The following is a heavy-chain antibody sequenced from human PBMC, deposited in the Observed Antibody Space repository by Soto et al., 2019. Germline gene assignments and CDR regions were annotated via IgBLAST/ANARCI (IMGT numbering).Heavy chain of an antibody. CDR3: ARHKVEMATIPTLDY. CDR1: GGSFSGYY. CDR2: INHSGST. V-gene: IGHV4-34*01. J-gene: IGHJ4*02. Sequence: SETLSLTCAVYGGSFSGYYWSWIRQPPGKGLEWIGEINHSGSTNYNPSLKSRVTISVDTSKNQFSLKLSSVTAADTAVYYCARHKVEMATIPTLDYWGQGTLVTVSS. D-gene: IGHD5-12*01.